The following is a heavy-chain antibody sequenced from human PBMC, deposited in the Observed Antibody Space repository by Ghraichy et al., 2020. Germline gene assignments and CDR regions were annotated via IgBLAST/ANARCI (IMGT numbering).Heavy chain of an antibody. CDR2: INAGNGNT. CDR3: ARDHGAMVSLYYFDY. D-gene: IGHD5-18*01. Sequence: ASVKVSCKASGYTFTSYAMHWVRQAPGQRLEWMGWINAGNGNTKYSQKFQGRVTITRDTSASTAYMELSSLRSEDTAVYYCARDHGAMVSLYYFDYWGQGTLVTVSS. V-gene: IGHV1-3*01. CDR1: GYTFTSYA. J-gene: IGHJ4*02.